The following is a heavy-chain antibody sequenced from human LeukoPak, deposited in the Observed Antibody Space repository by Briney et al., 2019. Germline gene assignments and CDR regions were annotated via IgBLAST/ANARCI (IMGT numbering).Heavy chain of an antibody. V-gene: IGHV1-46*01. J-gene: IGHJ4*02. CDR3: ARSRNYYRVYFDN. D-gene: IGHD3-10*01. CDR2: ITPNTGDT. CDR1: GYTFSSFY. Sequence: GASVKVSCKASGYTFSSFYLHWVRQAPGQGLEWMGIITPNTGDTTHAPKFQDRLIMTRDRSTSTVYMEPHSLRSEDTAVYYCARSRNYYRVYFDNWGQGTLVPVSS.